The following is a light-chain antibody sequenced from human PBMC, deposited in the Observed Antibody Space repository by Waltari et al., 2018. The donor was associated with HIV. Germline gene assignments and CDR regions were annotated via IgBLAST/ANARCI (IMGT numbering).Light chain of an antibody. Sequence: EIVLTQSPDTLSVSPGERATLSCRASQSFRSASLAWYQQKPGQAPRLLIYGASSRAPGIPDRFSGSGAVTDFILTISRLEPEDCAVYYCQQYAASPLTFGGGTKVEIK. CDR1: QSFRSAS. J-gene: IGKJ4*01. CDR2: GAS. V-gene: IGKV3-20*01. CDR3: QQYAASPLT.